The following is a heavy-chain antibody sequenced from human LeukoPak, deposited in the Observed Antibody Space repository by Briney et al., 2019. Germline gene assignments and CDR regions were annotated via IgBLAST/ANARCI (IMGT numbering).Heavy chain of an antibody. CDR1: GYTFTSYG. Sequence: EASVKVSCKASGYTFTSYGISWVRQAPGQGLEWMGWISTYNGNTNYAQKLQGRVTITRDTSASTAYMELSSLRSEDTAVYYCARRSVAGLDYWGQGTLVTVSS. D-gene: IGHD6-19*01. V-gene: IGHV1-18*01. CDR2: ISTYNGNT. J-gene: IGHJ4*02. CDR3: ARRSVAGLDY.